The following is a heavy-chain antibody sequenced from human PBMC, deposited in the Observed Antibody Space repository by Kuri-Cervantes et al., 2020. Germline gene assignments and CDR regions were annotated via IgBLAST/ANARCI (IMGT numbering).Heavy chain of an antibody. CDR2: ISSSSSYI. CDR3: SRDERRRNGYISDY. Sequence: GESLKISCAASGFTFSSYSMNWVRQAPGKGLEWVSSISSSSSYIYYADSVKGRFTISRDNAKNSLFLQMNSLRAEDTAVYYCSRDERRRNGYISDYWGQGTLVTVSS. D-gene: IGHD5-24*01. V-gene: IGHV3-21*01. CDR1: GFTFSSYS. J-gene: IGHJ4*02.